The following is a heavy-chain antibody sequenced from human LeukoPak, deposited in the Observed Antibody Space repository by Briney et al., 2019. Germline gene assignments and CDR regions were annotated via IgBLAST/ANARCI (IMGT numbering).Heavy chain of an antibody. J-gene: IGHJ4*02. CDR3: ARQGVGVTTSSFDY. Sequence: SETLSLTCTVSGVSISSYYWSWIRQPPGKGLEWIGYIYYSGSTNYNPSLKSRVTISVDTSKNQFSLKLSSVTAADTAVYYCARQGVGVTTSSFDYWGQGTLVTVSS. CDR1: GVSISSYY. D-gene: IGHD4-17*01. V-gene: IGHV4-59*08. CDR2: IYYSGST.